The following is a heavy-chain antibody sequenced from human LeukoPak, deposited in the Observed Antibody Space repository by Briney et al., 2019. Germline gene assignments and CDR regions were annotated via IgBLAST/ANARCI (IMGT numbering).Heavy chain of an antibody. D-gene: IGHD4-17*01. CDR1: GGTFSSYA. V-gene: IGHV1-69*04. CDR3: ARAEVYGDYGPPDY. CDR2: IIPILGIA. Sequence: SVKVSCKASGGTFSSYAISWVRQAPGQGLEWMGRIIPILGIANYAQKFQGRVTITADKSTSTAYMELSSLRSEDTAVYYCARAEVYGDYGPPDYWGQGTLVTVSS. J-gene: IGHJ4*02.